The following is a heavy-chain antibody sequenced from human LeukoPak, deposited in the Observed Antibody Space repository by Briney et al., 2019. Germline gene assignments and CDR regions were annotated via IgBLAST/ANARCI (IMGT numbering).Heavy chain of an antibody. V-gene: IGHV4-4*02. CDR1: GGSISSSNW. CDR3: AVGGVYLRGGAEAFDI. Sequence: KPSETLSLTCAASGGSISSSNWWSWVRQPPGKGLEWIGEIYHSGSTNYNPSLKSRVTISVDKSKNQFSLKLSSVTAADTAVYYCAVGGVYLRGGAEAFDIWGQGTMVTVSS. CDR2: IYHSGST. D-gene: IGHD3-10*01. J-gene: IGHJ3*02.